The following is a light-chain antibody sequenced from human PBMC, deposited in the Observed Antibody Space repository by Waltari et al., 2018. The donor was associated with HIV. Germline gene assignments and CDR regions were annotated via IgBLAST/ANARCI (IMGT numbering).Light chain of an antibody. Sequence: SAVTQPASVSGLPGQSITISCTGGDSDFGLYNFVSWYQQHPGRVPRLILYDVDSRAPGSSDRCSGSRSGATASLSISRRRAEDEADYYCASFTGDDTVLFGGGTKVTVL. CDR3: ASFTGDDTVL. CDR1: DSDFGLYNF. J-gene: IGLJ3*02. CDR2: DVD. V-gene: IGLV2-14*03.